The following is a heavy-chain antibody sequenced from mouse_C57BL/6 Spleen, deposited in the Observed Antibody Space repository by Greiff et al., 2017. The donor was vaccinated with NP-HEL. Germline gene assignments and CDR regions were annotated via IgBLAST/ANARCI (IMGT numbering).Heavy chain of an antibody. CDR1: GYSFTGYY. D-gene: IGHD1-1*01. V-gene: IGHV1-42*01. Sequence: EVQLQQSGPELVKPGASVKISCKASGYSFTGYYMHWVKQSPEKSLEWIGEINPSTGGTTYNQKFKAKATLTVDKSSSTAYMQLKSLTSEDSAVYYCARKGDYCGSSYHFDYWGQGTTLTVSS. CDR3: ARKGDYCGSSYHFDY. CDR2: INPSTGGT. J-gene: IGHJ2*01.